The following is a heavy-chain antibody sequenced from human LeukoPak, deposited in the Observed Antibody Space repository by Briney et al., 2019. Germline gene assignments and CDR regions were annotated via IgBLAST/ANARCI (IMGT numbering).Heavy chain of an antibody. CDR2: IYYSGTT. Sequence: SETLSLTCTVSGGSISSSPYYWGWIRQPPGKGLEWIGSIYYSGTTHYNPSLESRVTISVDTSKNQFSLKLASVTAADTAIYYRAKGAGGFSYYNWFDPWGQGTLVTVSS. CDR1: GGSISSSPYY. D-gene: IGHD5-18*01. J-gene: IGHJ5*02. CDR3: AKGAGGFSYYNWFDP. V-gene: IGHV4-39*07.